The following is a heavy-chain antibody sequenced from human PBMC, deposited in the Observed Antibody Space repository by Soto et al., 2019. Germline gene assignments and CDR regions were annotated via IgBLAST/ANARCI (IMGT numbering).Heavy chain of an antibody. Sequence: PGGSLRLSCAASGFTFSSYSMNWVRQAPGKGLEWVSYISSSSSTIYYADSVKGRFTISRDNAKNSLYLQMNSLRDEDTAVYYCARSIDYGGKTWLDAFDIWGQGTMVTVSS. CDR1: GFTFSSYS. J-gene: IGHJ3*02. V-gene: IGHV3-48*02. CDR3: ARSIDYGGKTWLDAFDI. CDR2: ISSSSSTI. D-gene: IGHD4-17*01.